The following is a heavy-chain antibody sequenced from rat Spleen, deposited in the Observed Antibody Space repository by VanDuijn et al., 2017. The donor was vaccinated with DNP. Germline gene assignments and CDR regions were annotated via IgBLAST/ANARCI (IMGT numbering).Heavy chain of an antibody. CDR2: ISYEGSST. CDR3: AREVYYYFDN. D-gene: IGHD1-2*01. J-gene: IGHJ2*01. V-gene: IGHV5-22*01. CDR1: GFTFSDFY. Sequence: EVQLVKSGGDLVQPGRSLTLSCAASGFTFSDFYMAWVRQAPQKGLEWIASISYEGSSTYYGDSVKGRFTISRDNAKSTLYLQMNSLRSEDTATYYCAREVYYYFDNWGQGVMVTVSS.